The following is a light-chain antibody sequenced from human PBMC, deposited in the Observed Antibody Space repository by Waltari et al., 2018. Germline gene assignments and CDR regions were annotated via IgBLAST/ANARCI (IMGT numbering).Light chain of an antibody. CDR2: WAS. V-gene: IGKV4-1*01. CDR3: QQYYSSPWT. CDR1: QSVFYSPYNQNY. J-gene: IGKJ1*01. Sequence: DIVMTQSPDSLAVSLGERATIKCKSSQSVFYSPYNQNYLAWYQQKPGHPPELLIYWASTRESGVPDRFSGSGSGTDFTLTISSLQAEDVAFYYCQQYYSSPWTFGQGTKVEVK.